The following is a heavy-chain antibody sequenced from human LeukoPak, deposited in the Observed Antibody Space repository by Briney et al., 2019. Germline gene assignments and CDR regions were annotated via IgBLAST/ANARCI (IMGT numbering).Heavy chain of an antibody. V-gene: IGHV5-51*01. J-gene: IGHJ4*02. CDR3: ARHTYNNGWWGGDY. D-gene: IGHD6-19*01. Sequence: GESLKISCKGSGYSFTTYWIGWVRQMPGKGLEWMGIIYPGDSDTRYSPSFQGHVTISAHKSISTAYLQWSSLKASDTAMYYCARHTYNNGWWGGDYWGQGTLVTVSS. CDR2: IYPGDSDT. CDR1: GYSFTTYW.